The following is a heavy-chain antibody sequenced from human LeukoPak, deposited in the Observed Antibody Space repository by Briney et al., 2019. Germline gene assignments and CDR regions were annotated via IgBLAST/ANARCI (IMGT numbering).Heavy chain of an antibody. CDR3: ARESSWPYFDC. Sequence: PGESLRLSCAASGFTVSSKYMSWVRQAPGKGLEWVSIIYSGGSTYYADSVKGRFTISRDNSKNTLYLQMNSLRAEDTAIYYCARESSWPYFDCWGQGTLVTVSS. CDR1: GFTVSSKY. J-gene: IGHJ4*02. CDR2: IYSGGST. V-gene: IGHV3-53*01. D-gene: IGHD2-15*01.